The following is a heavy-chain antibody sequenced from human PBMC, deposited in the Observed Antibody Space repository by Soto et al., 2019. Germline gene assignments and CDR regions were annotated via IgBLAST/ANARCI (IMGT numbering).Heavy chain of an antibody. CDR1: GGSISSYY. CDR2: IYYSGST. CDR3: AREGGDSSGYYSEYYFDY. V-gene: IGHV4-59*01. J-gene: IGHJ4*02. D-gene: IGHD3-22*01. Sequence: PSETLSLTCTVSGGSISSYYWSWIRQPPGKGLEWIGYIYYSGSTNYNPSLKSRVTISVDTSKNQFSLKLSSVTAADTAVYYCAREGGDSSGYYSEYYFDYWGQGTLVTVSS.